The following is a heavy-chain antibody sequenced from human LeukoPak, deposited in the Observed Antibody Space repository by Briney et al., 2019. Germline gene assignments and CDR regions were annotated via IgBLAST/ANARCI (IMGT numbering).Heavy chain of an antibody. CDR3: ATGAIVFDY. CDR2: VGHEDGTT. J-gene: IGHJ4*02. V-gene: IGHV1-24*01. Sequence: ASVKVSCEVSGSTLSKISIDWVRQAPGKGPEWMGSVGHEDGTTIHAQKFQGRFNMTVDTATDTAYMEMSSLMSEDTAIYYCATGAIVFDYWGQGTLVTASS. D-gene: IGHD3-22*01. CDR1: GSTLSKIS.